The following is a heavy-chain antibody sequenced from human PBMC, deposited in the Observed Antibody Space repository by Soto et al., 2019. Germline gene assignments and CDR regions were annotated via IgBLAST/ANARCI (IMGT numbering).Heavy chain of an antibody. D-gene: IGHD3-22*01. CDR1: GFTFSNAW. CDR2: IKSKTDGGTT. Sequence: LRLSCAASGFTFSNAWMSWVRQAPGKGLEWVGRIKSKTDGGTTDYAAPVKGRFTISRDDSKNTLYLQMNSLKTEDTAVYYCTTDHSAYYYDSSGYYSDYWGQGTLVTVSS. V-gene: IGHV3-15*01. J-gene: IGHJ4*02. CDR3: TTDHSAYYYDSSGYYSDY.